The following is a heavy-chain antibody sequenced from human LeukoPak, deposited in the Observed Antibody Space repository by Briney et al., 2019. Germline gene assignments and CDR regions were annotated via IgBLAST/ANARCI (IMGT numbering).Heavy chain of an antibody. J-gene: IGHJ4*02. CDR2: IYHSGST. CDR3: ARDPVYSNYVVEDY. CDR1: GYSISSGYY. Sequence: PSETLSLTCTVSGYSISSGYYWGWIRQPPGKGLEWIGTIYHSGSTYYNPSLKSRVTISVDTSKNQFSLKLSSVTAADTAVYYCARDPVYSNYVVEDYWGQGTLVTVSS. D-gene: IGHD4-11*01. V-gene: IGHV4-38-2*02.